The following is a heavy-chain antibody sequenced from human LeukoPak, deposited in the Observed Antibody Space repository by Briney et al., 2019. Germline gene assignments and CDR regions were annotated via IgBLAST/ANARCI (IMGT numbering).Heavy chain of an antibody. Sequence: SETLSLTCTVSGGSISSSSYYWGWIRQPPGKGLEWIGSIYYSGSTDYNPSLKSRVTISVDTSKNQFSLKLSSVTAADTAVYYCARRAGYCSSTSCYAGAFDIWGQGTMVTVSS. CDR3: ARRAGYCSSTSCYAGAFDI. D-gene: IGHD2-2*01. J-gene: IGHJ3*02. CDR2: IYYSGST. CDR1: GGSISSSSYY. V-gene: IGHV4-39*01.